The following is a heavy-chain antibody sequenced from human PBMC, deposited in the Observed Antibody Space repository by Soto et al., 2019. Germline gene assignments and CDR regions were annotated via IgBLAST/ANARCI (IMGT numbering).Heavy chain of an antibody. CDR1: GGTFSSYA. CDR3: ARDQKVTAMVGVGPPDY. J-gene: IGHJ4*02. Sequence: QVQLVQSGAEVKKPGSSVKVSCKASGGTFSSYAISWVRQAPGQGLEWMGGIIPIFGTANYAQKFQGRVTITADESTSTAYMELSGLRSEDTAVYYCARDQKVTAMVGVGPPDYWGQGTLVTVSS. V-gene: IGHV1-69*12. D-gene: IGHD5-18*01. CDR2: IIPIFGTA.